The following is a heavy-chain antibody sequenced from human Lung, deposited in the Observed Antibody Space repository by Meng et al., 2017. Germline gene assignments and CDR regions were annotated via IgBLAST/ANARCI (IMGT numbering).Heavy chain of an antibody. J-gene: IGHJ4*02. CDR2: INHSGST. CDR1: GGSFSDYY. CDR3: ARGPTTMAHDFDY. D-gene: IGHD4-11*01. Sequence: QGPLRRWGAGLWKPSGNLSLTWVVSGGSFSDYYWSWIRQPPGKGLEWIGEINHSGSTNYNPSLESRATISVDTSQNNLSLKLSSVTAADSAVYYCARGPTTMAHDFDYWGQGTLVTV. V-gene: IGHV4-34*01.